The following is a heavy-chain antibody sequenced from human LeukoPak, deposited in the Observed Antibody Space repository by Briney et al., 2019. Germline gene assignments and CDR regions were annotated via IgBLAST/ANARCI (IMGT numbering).Heavy chain of an antibody. D-gene: IGHD6-13*01. Sequence: GASVKVSCKASGYTFTGYYMPWVRRAPGQGLEWMGWINPNTGGTIYAQNFQGRVTMTRDTSFSTAYMGLSKLRSDDTAIYYCASLIAAAGTNVYWGQGTLVTVSS. CDR2: INPNTGGT. CDR3: ASLIAAAGTNVY. J-gene: IGHJ4*02. V-gene: IGHV1-2*02. CDR1: GYTFTGYY.